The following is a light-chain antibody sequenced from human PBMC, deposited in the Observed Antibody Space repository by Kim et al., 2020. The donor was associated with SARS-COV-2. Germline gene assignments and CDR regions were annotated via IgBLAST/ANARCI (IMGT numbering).Light chain of an antibody. V-gene: IGKV3-15*01. CDR2: GAS. J-gene: IGKJ1*01. Sequence: EIVMTQSPATLSVSPGERATLSCRASQSVSSNLAWYQQKPGQAPRLLIYGASTRATGIPARFSGSGSGTEFTLTISSLQSEDFAVYYWQQYNNWPWTCGQGTKGDIK. CDR1: QSVSSN. CDR3: QQYNNWPWT.